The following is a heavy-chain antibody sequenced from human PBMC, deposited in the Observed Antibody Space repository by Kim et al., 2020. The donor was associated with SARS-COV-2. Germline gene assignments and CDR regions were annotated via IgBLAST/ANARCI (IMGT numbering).Heavy chain of an antibody. D-gene: IGHD6-13*01. Sequence: GGSLRLSCAASGFTFTTYTLHWVRQAPGKGLEWLASISSSGGSIFYADSLKGRFTISSYNAQNLLFLDMNSLRVDDTAMYYCARDSKGYRSSWSYFDLWG. CDR2: ISSSGGSI. V-gene: IGHV3-21*01. CDR1: GFTFTTYT. J-gene: IGHJ4*01. CDR3: ARDSKGYRSSWSYFDL.